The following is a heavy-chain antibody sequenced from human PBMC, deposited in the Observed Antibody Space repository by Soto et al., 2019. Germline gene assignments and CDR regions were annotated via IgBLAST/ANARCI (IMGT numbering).Heavy chain of an antibody. CDR1: GGTFSSYA. D-gene: IGHD2-2*02. CDR2: IIPIFGTA. V-gene: IGHV1-69*13. CDR3: ASAAPADIVDYGMDV. J-gene: IGHJ6*02. Sequence: GASVKVSCKASGGTFSSYAISWVRQAPGQGLEWMGGIIPIFGTANYAQKFQGRVTITADESTSTAYMELSSLRSEDTAVYYCASAAPADIVDYGMDVWGQGTTVTVSS.